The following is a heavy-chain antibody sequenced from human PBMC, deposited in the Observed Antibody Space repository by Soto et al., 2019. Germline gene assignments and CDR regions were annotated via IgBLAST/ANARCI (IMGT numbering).Heavy chain of an antibody. D-gene: IGHD3-16*01. CDR2: IKQDGSEK. CDR1: GFTFSSYW. J-gene: IGHJ6*02. Sequence: EVQLVESGGGLVQPGGSLRLSCAASGFTFSSYWMSWVRQAPGKGLEWVANIKQDGSEKYYVDSVKGRFTISRDNAKNSLYLQMNSLRAEDTAVYYCARVEGAETFYYYCYGMDVWGQGTTVTVSS. V-gene: IGHV3-7*05. CDR3: ARVEGAETFYYYCYGMDV.